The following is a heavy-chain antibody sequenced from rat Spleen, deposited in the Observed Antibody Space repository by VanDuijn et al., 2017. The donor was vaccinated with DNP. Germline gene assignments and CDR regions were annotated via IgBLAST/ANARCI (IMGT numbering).Heavy chain of an antibody. J-gene: IGHJ3*01. CDR2: ISNTGGSV. CDR1: GYTFSNYW. V-gene: IGHV5-31*01. CDR3: ARLFGYDGTYYFPYYFDL. Sequence: EVQLVESGGGLVQPGRSLKLSCVTSGYTFSNYWMNWLRQAPGKGLEWVASISNTGGSVYSPDSVEGRFTISRDDVQNTLYLQIDSLRSEDTATYYCARLFGYDGTYYFPYYFDLWGQGTLVTVSS. D-gene: IGHD1-12*02.